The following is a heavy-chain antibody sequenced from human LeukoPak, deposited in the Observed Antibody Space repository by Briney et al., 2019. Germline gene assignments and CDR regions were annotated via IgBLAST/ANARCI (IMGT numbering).Heavy chain of an antibody. CDR2: ISGSGGSA. Sequence: GGSLRLSCAASGFTFSSYAMSWVRQAPGKGLEWVSAISGSGGSAYYADSVKGRFTISRDNSKNTLYLQMNSLRAEDTAVYYCAKDTNRFLGYCSSTSCQGFDYWGQGTLVTVSS. CDR1: GFTFSSYA. V-gene: IGHV3-23*01. CDR3: AKDTNRFLGYCSSTSCQGFDY. J-gene: IGHJ4*02. D-gene: IGHD2-2*01.